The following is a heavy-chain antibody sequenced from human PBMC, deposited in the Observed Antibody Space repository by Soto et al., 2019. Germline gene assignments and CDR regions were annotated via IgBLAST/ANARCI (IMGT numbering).Heavy chain of an antibody. CDR1: GRSMWSNY. J-gene: IGHJ4*02. Sequence: PSETMSLTCSVCGRSMWSNYWSWIRQSPDKGLEWLGYVFYGGTDYNPSLGGRVSMSVETSKSQFSLKLTSVTVADTAVYYCASYRGALYFESWGPGILITVSS. CDR2: VFYGGT. CDR3: ASYRGALYFES. V-gene: IGHV4-59*01. D-gene: IGHD3-16*01.